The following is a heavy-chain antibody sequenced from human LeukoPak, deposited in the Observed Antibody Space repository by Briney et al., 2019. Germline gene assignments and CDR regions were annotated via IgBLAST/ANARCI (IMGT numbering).Heavy chain of an antibody. V-gene: IGHV3-23*01. CDR2: ISGSGYYS. Sequence: GGSLRLSCAASEFTFDNYAMSWVRQAPGKGLEWVSVISGSGYYSYYADSVKGRFSVSRDNSKTTLYLQMNSLRADDTAVYYCAKGGPTGSNYFDFWGQGTLVTVSS. J-gene: IGHJ4*02. CDR1: EFTFDNYA. D-gene: IGHD1-26*01. CDR3: AKGGPTGSNYFDF.